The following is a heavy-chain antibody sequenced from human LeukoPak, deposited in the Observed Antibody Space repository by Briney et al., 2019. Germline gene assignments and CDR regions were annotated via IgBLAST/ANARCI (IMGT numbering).Heavy chain of an antibody. Sequence: SQTLSLTCTVSGGSISSGGYYWRWIRQHPGKGLEWIGYIYYSGSTYYNPSLKSRVTISVDTSKNQFSLKLSSVTAADTAVYYCARDRGSGSYYNGYWYFDLWGRGTLVTVSS. CDR1: GGSISSGGYY. J-gene: IGHJ2*01. D-gene: IGHD3-10*01. CDR2: IYYSGST. CDR3: ARDRGSGSYYNGYWYFDL. V-gene: IGHV4-31*03.